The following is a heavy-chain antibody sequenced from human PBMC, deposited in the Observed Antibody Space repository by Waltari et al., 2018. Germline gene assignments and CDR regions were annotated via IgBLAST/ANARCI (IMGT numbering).Heavy chain of an antibody. J-gene: IGHJ4*02. CDR1: GGPFSRYP. Sequence: VQLVPSGAAVPQPGSSVPVSCPASGGPFSRYPLRWVRPAPGKGLEWMGRIIPIRGIANYAQKFQGRVTITADKSTSTAYMELSSLRSEDTAVYYCARDFPTNYWGQGTLVTVSS. CDR2: IIPIRGIA. CDR3: ARDFPTNY. V-gene: IGHV1-69*04.